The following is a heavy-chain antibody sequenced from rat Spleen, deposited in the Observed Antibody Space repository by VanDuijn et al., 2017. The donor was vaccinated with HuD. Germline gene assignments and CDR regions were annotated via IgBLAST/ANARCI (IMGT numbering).Heavy chain of an antibody. J-gene: IGHJ4*01. Sequence: EVQLVESGGGLVQPGRSLKLSCAASGFTFSNYGMHWIRQAPTKGLEWVASISPCGGSPSYRDSGKGRFTISRDNAKSTLYLQMDSQRSEDTATYYCARKVLKGVMDAWGQGASVTVSS. CDR2: ISPCGGSP. CDR3: ARKVLKGVMDA. V-gene: IGHV5-19*01. CDR1: GFTFSNYG. D-gene: IGHD1-5*01.